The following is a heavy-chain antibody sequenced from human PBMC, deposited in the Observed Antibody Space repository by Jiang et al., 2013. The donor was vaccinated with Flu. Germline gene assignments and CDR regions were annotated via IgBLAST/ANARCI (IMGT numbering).Heavy chain of an antibody. CDR3: ARDRLLLWFGELNYYYYGMDV. V-gene: IGHV6-1*01. J-gene: IGHJ6*02. CDR1: A. Sequence: AWNWIRQSPSRGLEWLGRTYYRSKWYNDYAVSVKSRITINPDTSKNQFSLQLNSVTPEDTAVYYCARDRLLLWFGELNYYYYGMDVWGQGTTVTVSS. CDR2: TYYRSKWYN. D-gene: IGHD3-10*01.